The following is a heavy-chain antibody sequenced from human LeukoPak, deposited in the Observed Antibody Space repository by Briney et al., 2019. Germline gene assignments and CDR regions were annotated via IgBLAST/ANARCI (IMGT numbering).Heavy chain of an antibody. D-gene: IGHD5-18*01. J-gene: IGHJ1*01. Sequence: GGTLRLSCAASGFTFNNYAMTWVRQAPGKGLEWVSAISGSGGTTLYADSVKGRFTISRDNSKSTLYLQMNSLRAEDTAVYYCAKDQGIQLWLKYFQHWGQGTLVTVSS. V-gene: IGHV3-23*01. CDR3: AKDQGIQLWLKYFQH. CDR1: GFTFNNYA. CDR2: ISGSGGTT.